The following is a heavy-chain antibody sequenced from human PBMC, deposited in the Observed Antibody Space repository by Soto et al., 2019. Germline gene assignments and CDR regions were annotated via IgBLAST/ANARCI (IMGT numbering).Heavy chain of an antibody. CDR1: GFTFSSYA. V-gene: IGHV3-30-3*01. CDR2: ISYDGSNK. Sequence: GGSLRLSCAASGFTFSSYAMHWVRQAPGKGLEWVAVISYDGSNKYYADSVKGRFTISRDNSKNTLNLHMNSLRAEDTAVYYCAKDFSANYGGIIDRYYNYYGMDVWGQGTTVTVSS. D-gene: IGHD4-17*01. CDR3: AKDFSANYGGIIDRYYNYYGMDV. J-gene: IGHJ6*02.